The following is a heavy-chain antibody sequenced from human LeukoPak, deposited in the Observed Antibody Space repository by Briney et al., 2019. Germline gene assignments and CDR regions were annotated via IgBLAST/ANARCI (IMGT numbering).Heavy chain of an antibody. J-gene: IGHJ4*02. V-gene: IGHV4-30-4*01. CDR1: GGSISSGDYY. CDR2: IYYSGST. Sequence: SETLSLTCTVSGGSISSGDYYWSWIRQPPGKGLEWIGYIYYSGSTYYNPSLKSRVTISVDTSKNQFSLKLSSVTAADTAVYYCARHGPMYYYDSSGYYPFDYWGQGTLVTVSS. D-gene: IGHD3-22*01. CDR3: ARHGPMYYYDSSGYYPFDY.